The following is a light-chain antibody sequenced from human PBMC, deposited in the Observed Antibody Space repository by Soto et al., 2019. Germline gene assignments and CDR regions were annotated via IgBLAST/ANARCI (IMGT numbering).Light chain of an antibody. Sequence: QSALTQPASVSGSPGQSITISCTGTSSDVGGYNYVSWYQQHPGKAPKLMIYEVSNRPSGISNRFSGSKSGNTASLTISGLQAEDEAAYHRSSYTGRTLVFGGGTKVTVL. V-gene: IGLV2-14*01. CDR1: SSDVGGYNY. J-gene: IGLJ2*01. CDR2: EVS. CDR3: SSYTGRTLV.